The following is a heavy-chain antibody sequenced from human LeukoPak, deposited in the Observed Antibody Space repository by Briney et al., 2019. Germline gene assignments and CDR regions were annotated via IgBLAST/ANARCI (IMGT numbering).Heavy chain of an antibody. Sequence: GSLRLSCAASGFNFSSHWMSWVRQAPGKGLEWVANIKEDGSRNHYVDSVKGRFTISRDNAKNSLYLQMNSLRAEDTAAYYCARQLSGWYDADPYWGQGTLVTVSS. CDR2: IKEDGSRN. CDR3: ARQLSGWYDADPY. V-gene: IGHV3-7*05. CDR1: GFNFSSHW. D-gene: IGHD6-19*01. J-gene: IGHJ4*02.